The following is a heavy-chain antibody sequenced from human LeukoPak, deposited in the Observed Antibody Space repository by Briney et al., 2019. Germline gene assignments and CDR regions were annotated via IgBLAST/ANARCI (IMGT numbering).Heavy chain of an antibody. J-gene: IGHJ1*01. CDR3: ARDLSDSGSYISPFQYFQH. Sequence: ASVKVSCKASGYTFTGYYMHWVRQAPGQGLEWMGWINSNSGGTNYAQKFQGRVTMTRDTSISTAYMELSRLRSDDTAVYYCARDLSDSGSYISPFQYFQHWGQGTLVTVSS. V-gene: IGHV1-2*02. CDR2: INSNSGGT. CDR1: GYTFTGYY. D-gene: IGHD1-26*01.